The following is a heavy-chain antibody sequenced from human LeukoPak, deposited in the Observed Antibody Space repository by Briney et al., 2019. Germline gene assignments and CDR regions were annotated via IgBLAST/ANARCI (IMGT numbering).Heavy chain of an antibody. V-gene: IGHV3-74*01. D-gene: IGHD6-13*01. Sequence: GGSLRLSCAASGFTFSSYWMHWVRQAPGKGLVWVSRINSDGSSTSYADSVKGRFTISRDNSKDTLYLQMNSLRAEDTALYYCARDRSSWPYYFDYWGQGTLVTVSS. CDR3: ARDRSSWPYYFDY. J-gene: IGHJ4*02. CDR2: INSDGSST. CDR1: GFTFSSYW.